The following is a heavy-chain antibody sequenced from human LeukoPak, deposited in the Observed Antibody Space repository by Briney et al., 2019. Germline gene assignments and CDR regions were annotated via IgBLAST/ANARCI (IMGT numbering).Heavy chain of an antibody. J-gene: IGHJ6*04. CDR3: ARQGSRSRIFGVVQSPLPDV. CDR2: IYYSGST. CDR1: GGSISSSSYY. D-gene: IGHD3-3*02. V-gene: IGHV4-39*01. Sequence: SEALSLTCTVSGGSISSSSYYWGWIRQPPGKGLEWIGSIYYSGSTYYNPSLKSRVTISVDTSKNQFSLKLSSVTAADTAVYYCARQGSRSRIFGVVQSPLPDVWGKGTTVTVSS.